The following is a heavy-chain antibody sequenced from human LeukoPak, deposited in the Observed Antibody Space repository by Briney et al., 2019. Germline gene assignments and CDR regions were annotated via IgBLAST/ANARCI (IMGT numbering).Heavy chain of an antibody. J-gene: IGHJ4*02. CDR1: GYSFPNYW. Sequence: GESLKISCKGSGYSFPNYWIGWVRQMPGKGLEWMGIIYPGDSDIRYSPSFQGRVTISADKSISTAYLQWSSLRASDTAMYYCAIRYSGSYNDYWGQGTLVTVSS. CDR3: AIRYSGSYNDY. V-gene: IGHV5-51*01. CDR2: IYPGDSDI. D-gene: IGHD1-26*01.